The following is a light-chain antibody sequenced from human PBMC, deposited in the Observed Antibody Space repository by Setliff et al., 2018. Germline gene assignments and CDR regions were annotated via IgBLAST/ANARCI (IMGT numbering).Light chain of an antibody. CDR3: SSHTTSSTWV. J-gene: IGLJ3*02. CDR1: RSDVGGYNS. V-gene: IGLV2-14*01. Sequence: QSVLTQPASVSGSPGQSITISCTGTRSDVGGYNSVSWYQQHPGKAPKLMIYEVSNRPSGISSRFSGSKSGNTASLTISGLQAEDEADYYCSSHTTSSTWVFGGGTKVTVL. CDR2: EVS.